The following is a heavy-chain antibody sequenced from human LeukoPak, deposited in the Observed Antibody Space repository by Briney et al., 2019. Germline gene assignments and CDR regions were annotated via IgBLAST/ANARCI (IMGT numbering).Heavy chain of an antibody. D-gene: IGHD5-24*01. CDR1: GFTLSNYA. CDR3: AKDDAWLQYND. Sequence: GGSLRLSCAASGFTLSNYAMSWVRQAPGKGLEWVSGISPSGDIKYYVDSVKGRFTVSRDNSKNTLYLQINSLRDEDTAVYYCAKDDAWLQYNDWGQGTLVTVSS. J-gene: IGHJ4*02. CDR2: ISPSGDIK. V-gene: IGHV3-23*01.